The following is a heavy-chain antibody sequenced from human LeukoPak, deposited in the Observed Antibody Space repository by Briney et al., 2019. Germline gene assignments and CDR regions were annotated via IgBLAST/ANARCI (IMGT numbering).Heavy chain of an antibody. Sequence: PGGSLRLSCAASGFTFSSYGMSWVRQAPGKGLEWVSDISGSGGSTYYADSVKGRFTISRDNSKNTLYLQMNSLRAEDTAVYYCARVSHYYCSGTYYNWFDYWGQGTLVTVSS. V-gene: IGHV3-23*01. J-gene: IGHJ4*02. CDR2: ISGSGGST. CDR3: ARVSHYYCSGTYYNWFDY. CDR1: GFTFSSYG. D-gene: IGHD3-10*01.